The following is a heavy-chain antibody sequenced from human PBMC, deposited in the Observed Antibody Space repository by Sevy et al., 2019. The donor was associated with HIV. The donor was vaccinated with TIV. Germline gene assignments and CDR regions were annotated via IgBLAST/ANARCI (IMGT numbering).Heavy chain of an antibody. CDR2: IYSGGST. D-gene: IGHD1-26*01. J-gene: IGHJ3*02. Sequence: GGSLRLSCAASGFTVSSNYMSWVRQAPGKGLEWVSVIYSGGSTYFADSVKGRFTISRDNSKNTLYLQMNSLRAEDTAVYYCARDLVSGDAFDIWGQGTMVTVSS. CDR1: GFTVSSNY. CDR3: ARDLVSGDAFDI. V-gene: IGHV3-53*01.